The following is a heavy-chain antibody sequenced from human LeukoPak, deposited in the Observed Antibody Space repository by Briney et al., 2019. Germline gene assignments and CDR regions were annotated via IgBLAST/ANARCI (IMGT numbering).Heavy chain of an antibody. D-gene: IGHD6-6*01. J-gene: IGHJ4*02. CDR2: IVVGSGNT. CDR1: GFTFTSSA. CDR3: AESYSSWSSPGY. V-gene: IGHV1-58*02. Sequence: SVKVSCKASGFTFTSSAMQWVRQARGQRLEWIGWIVVGSGNTNYAQKFQERVTITRDMSTSTAYMELSSLRSEDTAVYYCAESYSSWSSPGYWGKGTLVTVSS.